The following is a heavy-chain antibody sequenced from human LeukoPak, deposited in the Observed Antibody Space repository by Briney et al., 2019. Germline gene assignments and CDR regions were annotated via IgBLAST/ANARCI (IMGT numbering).Heavy chain of an antibody. Sequence: GGSLRLSCAASGFTVSSNYMSWVRQAPGKGLEWVSVIYSGGSTYYADSVKGRFTISRDNSKNTLYLQMNSLRAEDTAVYYCAKASTGYSSGWLDYWGQGTLVTVSS. CDR3: AKASTGYSSGWLDY. J-gene: IGHJ4*02. CDR1: GFTVSSNY. V-gene: IGHV3-53*01. D-gene: IGHD6-19*01. CDR2: IYSGGST.